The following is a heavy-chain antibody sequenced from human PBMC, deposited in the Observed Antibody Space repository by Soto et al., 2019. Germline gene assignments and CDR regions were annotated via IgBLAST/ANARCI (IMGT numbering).Heavy chain of an antibody. Sequence: SETLSLTGAVYGGSFGGYYWSWIRQPPGKGLEWIGRVQMSGTTNYNPSLKARVTMSLDTSKNEVSLRMTSVTAADTAVYFCAKDRSTMRWFDPWGQGILVTVSS. V-gene: IGHV4-59*10. J-gene: IGHJ5*02. CDR1: GGSFGGYY. CDR3: AKDRSTMRWFDP. D-gene: IGHD1-1*01. CDR2: VQMSGTT.